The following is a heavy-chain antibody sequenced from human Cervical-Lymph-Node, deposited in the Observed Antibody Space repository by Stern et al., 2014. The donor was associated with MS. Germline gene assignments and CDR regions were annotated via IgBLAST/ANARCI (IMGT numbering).Heavy chain of an antibody. D-gene: IGHD3-9*01. CDR3: AREIRRYDILTLYYGMDV. V-gene: IGHV1-18*01. J-gene: IGHJ6*02. Sequence: QVQLVQSGAEVKKPGASVKVSCKASGYTFTSYGISWVRQAPGQGLEWMGWISAYNGNTNYAQKLQGRVTMTTDTSTSTAYMELRSLRSDDPAVYYCAREIRRYDILTLYYGMDVWGQGTTVTVSS. CDR1: GYTFTSYG. CDR2: ISAYNGNT.